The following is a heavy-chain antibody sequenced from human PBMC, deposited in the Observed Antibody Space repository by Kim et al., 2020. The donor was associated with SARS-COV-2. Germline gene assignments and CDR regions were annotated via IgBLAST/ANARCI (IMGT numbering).Heavy chain of an antibody. J-gene: IGHJ4*02. Sequence: HPALESRVPISVDTSKNQFSLKLSYVPAADTAGYYCASILIYGGMNFDYWGQGTLVTVSS. D-gene: IGHD4-17*01. V-gene: IGHV4-39*01. CDR3: ASILIYGGMNFDY.